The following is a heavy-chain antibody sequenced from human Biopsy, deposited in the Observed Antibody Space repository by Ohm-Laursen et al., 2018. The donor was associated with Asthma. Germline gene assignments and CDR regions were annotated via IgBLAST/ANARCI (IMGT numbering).Heavy chain of an antibody. J-gene: IGHJ2*01. CDR3: ARDYGDDVGYFDL. CDR1: YGSITSGGYY. CDR2: IYHSGST. D-gene: IGHD4-17*01. Sequence: SDTLSLTCTVSYGSITSGGYYWTWIRQPPGKGLEWIGEIYHSGSTNYNPSLKSRVPISVDKSKTQFSLKLSSVTAADTAVYYCARDYGDDVGYFDLWGRGTLVTVSS. V-gene: IGHV4-39*07.